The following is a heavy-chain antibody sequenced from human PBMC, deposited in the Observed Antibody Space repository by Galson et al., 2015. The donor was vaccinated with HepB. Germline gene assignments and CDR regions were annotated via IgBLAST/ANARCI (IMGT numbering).Heavy chain of an antibody. CDR3: ARVWGSYYRAFDI. J-gene: IGHJ3*02. V-gene: IGHV1-8*01. CDR2: MNPNSGNT. D-gene: IGHD1-26*01. CDR1: GYTFTSYD. Sequence: VKVSCKASGYTFTSYDINWVRQATGQGLEWMGWMNPNSGNTGYAQKFQGRVTMTRNTSISTAYMEPSSLRSEDTAVYYCARVWGSYYRAFDIWGQRTMVTVSA.